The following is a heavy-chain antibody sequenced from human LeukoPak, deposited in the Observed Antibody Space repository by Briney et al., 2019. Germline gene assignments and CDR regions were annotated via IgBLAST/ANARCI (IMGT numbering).Heavy chain of an antibody. V-gene: IGHV3-21*01. Sequence: GGSLRLSCAASGFTFSSYSMNWVRQAPGKGLEWVSSISSSSSYIYYADSVKGRFTISRGNAQNSLYLQMNSLRAEDTAVYYCAELGITMIGGVWGKGTTVTISS. CDR1: GFTFSSYS. D-gene: IGHD3-10*02. J-gene: IGHJ6*04. CDR2: ISSSSSYI. CDR3: AELGITMIGGV.